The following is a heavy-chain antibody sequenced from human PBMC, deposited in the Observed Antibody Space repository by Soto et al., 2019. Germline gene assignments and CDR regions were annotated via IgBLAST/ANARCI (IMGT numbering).Heavy chain of an antibody. D-gene: IGHD6-19*01. CDR2: ISYDGSNK. Sequence: QVQLVESGGGVVQPGRSLRLSCAASGFTFSSYGMHWVRQAPGKGLEWVAVISYDGSNKYYADSVKGRFTISRDNSKNTLYLQMNSLRAEDTAVYYCANLAVAGQYFDYWGQGTLVTVSS. CDR3: ANLAVAGQYFDY. J-gene: IGHJ4*02. CDR1: GFTFSSYG. V-gene: IGHV3-30*18.